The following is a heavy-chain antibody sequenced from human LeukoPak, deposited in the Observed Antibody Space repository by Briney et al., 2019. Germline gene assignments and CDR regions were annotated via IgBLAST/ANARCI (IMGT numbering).Heavy chain of an antibody. J-gene: IGHJ4*02. D-gene: IGHD3-22*01. V-gene: IGHV3-48*01. CDR3: ARGAYYYED. CDR1: GFTFSSHN. CDR2: ISSSSSTI. Sequence: GGSLRLSCAASGFTFSSHNMNWVRQAPGKGLEWASYISSSSSTIYYADSVKGRFTISRDNARNSLYLQMNSLRAEDAAVYYCARGAYYYEDWGQGTLVTVSS.